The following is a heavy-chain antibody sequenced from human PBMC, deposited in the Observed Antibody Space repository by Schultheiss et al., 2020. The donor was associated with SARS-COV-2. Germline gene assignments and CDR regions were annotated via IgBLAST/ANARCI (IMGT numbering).Heavy chain of an antibody. CDR1: GFTFSSYA. V-gene: IGHV3-23*01. CDR2: ISGSGGST. Sequence: GGSLRLSCAASGFTFSSYAMSWVRQAPGKVLEWVSAISGSGGSTYYADSVKGRFTISRDNAKNSLYLQMNSLRAEDTAVYYCARVDDYSNYDAFDIWGQGTMVTVSS. D-gene: IGHD4-11*01. J-gene: IGHJ3*02. CDR3: ARVDDYSNYDAFDI.